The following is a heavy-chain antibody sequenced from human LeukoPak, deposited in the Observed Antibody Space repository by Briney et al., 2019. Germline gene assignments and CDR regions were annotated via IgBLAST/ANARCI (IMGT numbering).Heavy chain of an antibody. CDR1: GFTFSSYG. Sequence: PGGSPRLSCAASGFTFSSYGMHWVRQAPGKGLEWVAVIWYDGSNKYYADSVKGRFTISRGNSKNTLYLQMNSLRAEDTAVYYCAKEKSGSYFDYWGQGTLVTVSS. CDR2: IWYDGSNK. CDR3: AKEKSGSYFDY. D-gene: IGHD5-12*01. J-gene: IGHJ4*02. V-gene: IGHV3-33*06.